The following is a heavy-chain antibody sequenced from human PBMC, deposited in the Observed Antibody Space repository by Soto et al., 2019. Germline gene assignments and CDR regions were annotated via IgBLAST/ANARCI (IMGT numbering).Heavy chain of an antibody. D-gene: IGHD3-10*01. Sequence: QVQLVQSGAEVKKPGSSVKGSCKASGGIFSTYAISWLRHAPGQGLEWMGGIIPIFGTPNYAQRFQGRVTITADESTSTAYMELSRLRSEDTAVYYCARDRDDYGSGNYYNRIDFWGQGTLVTVSS. J-gene: IGHJ4*02. CDR2: IIPIFGTP. CDR3: ARDRDDYGSGNYYNRIDF. V-gene: IGHV1-69*01. CDR1: GGIFSTYA.